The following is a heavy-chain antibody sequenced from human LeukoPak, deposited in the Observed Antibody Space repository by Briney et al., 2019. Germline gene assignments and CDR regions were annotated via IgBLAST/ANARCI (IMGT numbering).Heavy chain of an antibody. CDR1: GYTFTGYY. CDR2: INPHSGGI. V-gene: IGHV1-2*02. D-gene: IGHD6-13*01. J-gene: IGHJ5*01. CDR3: ARDSIVAAESYNWFDS. Sequence: ASVKVSCKASGYTFTGYYMHWVRQAPGQGLEWMGWINPHSGGINFAQKFQGRVTMTRDTSISTACMELSSLRSDDTAVYYCARDSIVAAESYNWFDSWGQGTLVTVSS.